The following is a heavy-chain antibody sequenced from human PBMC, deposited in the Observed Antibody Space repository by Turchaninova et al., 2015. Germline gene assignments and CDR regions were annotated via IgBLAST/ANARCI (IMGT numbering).Heavy chain of an antibody. CDR1: GFTFSNYW. CDR3: AGNIYRDWFES. CDR2: IKQDGSER. Sequence: VQLVGSGGGLVQPGGSLRVSCAASGFTFSNYWVTWVRQVPGKGLEWVAKIKQDGSERYYVDSVKGRFTISRDNAKNSLYLQMNSLRAEDTAVYYCAGNIYRDWFESWGQGTLVTVSS. V-gene: IGHV3-7*03. D-gene: IGHD2-2*02. J-gene: IGHJ5*01.